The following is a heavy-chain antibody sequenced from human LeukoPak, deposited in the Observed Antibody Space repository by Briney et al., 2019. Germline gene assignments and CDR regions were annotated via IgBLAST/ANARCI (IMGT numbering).Heavy chain of an antibody. CDR1: GYTFTSYD. V-gene: IGHV1-8*03. D-gene: IGHD1-26*01. CDR3: ERAGIENSGSYPWPYYYYYMDV. J-gene: IGHJ6*03. Sequence: ASVKVSCEASGYTFTSYDINWVRQPTGQGLEWMRWMNPNSGNTGYAQKFQGRVTITRNTSISTAYMELSSLRSEDTAVYYCERAGIENSGSYPWPYYYYYMDVWGKGTTVTVSS. CDR2: MNPNSGNT.